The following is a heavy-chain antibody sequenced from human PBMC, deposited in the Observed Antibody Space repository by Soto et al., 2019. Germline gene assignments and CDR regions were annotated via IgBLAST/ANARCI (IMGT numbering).Heavy chain of an antibody. CDR1: GGSVSSGSYY. V-gene: IGHV4-61*01. J-gene: IGHJ3*02. Sequence: QVQLQESGPGLVEPSETLSLTCTVSGGSVSSGSYYWTWIRQSPGKGLEWVGYIYYNGATSYNPSLKSRVTISRATSQNQFSLKLTSVTAADPAVYYCARNDAACDIWGQGTMVSVSS. CDR3: ARNDAACDI. CDR2: IYYNGAT.